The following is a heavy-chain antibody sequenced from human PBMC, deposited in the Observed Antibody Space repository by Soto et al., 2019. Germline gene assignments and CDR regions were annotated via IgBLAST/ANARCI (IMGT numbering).Heavy chain of an antibody. V-gene: IGHV3-30*18. CDR3: AKGVVREPAYFDY. J-gene: IGHJ4*02. D-gene: IGHD3-10*01. CDR1: GFTFSAFT. CDR2: ISYDGTNE. Sequence: GGSLRLSCTVSGFTFSAFTMYWVRQAPGKGLEWVALISYDGTNEDYAESVRGRFTISRDNSKNTLYLDMNSLSAEDSAVYFCAKGVVREPAYFDYWGQGTLVTVSS.